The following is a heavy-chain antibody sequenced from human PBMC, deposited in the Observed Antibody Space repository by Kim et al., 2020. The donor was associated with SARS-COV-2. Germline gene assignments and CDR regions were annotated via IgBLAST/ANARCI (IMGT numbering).Heavy chain of an antibody. J-gene: IGHJ5*02. CDR2: ISGSGGST. CDR1: GFTFSSYA. V-gene: IGHV3-23*01. Sequence: GGSLRLSCAASGFTFSSYAMSWVRQAPGKGLEWVSAISGSGGSTYYADSVKGRFTISRDNSKNTLYLQMNSLRAEDTAVYYCAKGPVPAAISGDDSGWFDPRGQGTLVTVSS. D-gene: IGHD2-2*01. CDR3: AKGPVPAAISGDDSGWFDP.